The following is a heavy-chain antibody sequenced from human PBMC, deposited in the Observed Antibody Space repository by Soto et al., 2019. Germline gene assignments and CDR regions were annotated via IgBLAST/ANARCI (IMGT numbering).Heavy chain of an antibody. Sequence: QVQLVQSGGEVKKPGASVKVSCKTSGYSFTTYGISWVRQAPGQGLEWMGWISGYNGNTHYAQKFQGRVSMTTDTSTSKAYIELRSLRSDDTAVYYCASEGPAPYYYYGMDVWGQGTTVTVSS. CDR2: ISGYNGNT. CDR3: ASEGPAPYYYYGMDV. CDR1: GYSFTTYG. V-gene: IGHV1-18*01. J-gene: IGHJ6*02.